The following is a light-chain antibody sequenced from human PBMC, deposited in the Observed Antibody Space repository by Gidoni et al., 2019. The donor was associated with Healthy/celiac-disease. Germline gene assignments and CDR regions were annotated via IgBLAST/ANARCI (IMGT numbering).Light chain of an antibody. Sequence: IVMTQSPATQSLSPGERATLSCRASQSVSSNLAWYQQKPGQAPRHLIYGASTRATVIPARFSGSGSGTEFTLTVICLQSEDFAVYYCQHYNNWLSWTFGQGTKVEIK. CDR1: QSVSSN. CDR2: GAS. CDR3: QHYNNWLSWT. J-gene: IGKJ1*01. V-gene: IGKV3-15*01.